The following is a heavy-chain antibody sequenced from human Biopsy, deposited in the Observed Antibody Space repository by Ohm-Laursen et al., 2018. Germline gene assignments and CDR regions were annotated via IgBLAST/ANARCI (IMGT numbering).Heavy chain of an antibody. CDR2: ISPSGATT. D-gene: IGHD5-24*01. CDR3: ARAGVGSDGTDSYYYGMDV. J-gene: IGHJ6*02. Sequence: SVKVSCKAPGSTFATYHIHWVRQAPGQGLEWMGVISPSGATTSFSQKFQGRITMTRDTSTGTVYMDLNSLGSEDTAVYYCARAGVGSDGTDSYYYGMDVWGPGTTVTVSS. CDR1: GSTFATYH. V-gene: IGHV1-46*01.